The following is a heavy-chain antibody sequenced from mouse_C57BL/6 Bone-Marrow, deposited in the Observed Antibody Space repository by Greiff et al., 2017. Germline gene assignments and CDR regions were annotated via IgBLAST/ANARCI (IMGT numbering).Heavy chain of an antibody. D-gene: IGHD2-3*01. CDR2: IHPNSGST. Sequence: VQLQQPGAELVKPGASVKLSCKASGYTFTSYWMHWVKQRPGQGLEWIGMIHPNSGSTNYNEKFKSKATLTVDKSSSTAYMQLSSLTSEASAVYSWAAERWLPLSAMDYWGQGTSVTVSS. CDR1: GYTFTSYW. J-gene: IGHJ4*01. V-gene: IGHV1-64*01. CDR3: AAERWLPLSAMDY.